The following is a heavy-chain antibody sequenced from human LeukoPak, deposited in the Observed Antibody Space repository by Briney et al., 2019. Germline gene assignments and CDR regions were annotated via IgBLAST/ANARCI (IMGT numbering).Heavy chain of an antibody. V-gene: IGHV4-31*03. D-gene: IGHD4-4*01. CDR3: TRDHTETSSLNFRNYYYYGMDI. CDR2: IYYSGST. CDR1: GGSIRSGDYS. J-gene: IGHJ6*02. Sequence: SETLSLTCTVSGGSIRSGDYSWNWIRQHPGKGLEWIGYIYYSGSTYYNPSLTSRVTMSVDTSKNQFSLKLSSVTAADTAIYYCTRDHTETSSLNFRNYYYYGMDIWGQGTTVIVSS.